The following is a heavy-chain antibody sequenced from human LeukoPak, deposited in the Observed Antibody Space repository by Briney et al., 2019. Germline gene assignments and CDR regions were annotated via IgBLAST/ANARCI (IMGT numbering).Heavy chain of an antibody. D-gene: IGHD5-24*01. CDR3: ARVEGAYYFYGMDV. J-gene: IGHJ6*02. Sequence: SQTLSLTCVISGDSVSSSRVAWNWIRQSPSRGLEWLGRTYHRSEWSTDYAVSVEGRITIKSDTSKNQVSLELKSVTPEDTAVYYCARVEGAYYFYGMDVWGQGTTVTVSS. V-gene: IGHV6-1*01. CDR2: TYHRSEWST. CDR1: GDSVSSSRVA.